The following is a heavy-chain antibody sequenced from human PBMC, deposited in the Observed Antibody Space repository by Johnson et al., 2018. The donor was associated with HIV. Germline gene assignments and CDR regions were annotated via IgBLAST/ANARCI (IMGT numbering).Heavy chain of an antibody. J-gene: IGHJ3*02. CDR1: GFTFDDYA. CDR3: AKGTYYFASGRGSPFYI. CDR2: ISWNSDYI. V-gene: IGHV3-9*01. Sequence: VQLVESGGGLVQTGRSLRLSCAVSGFTFDDYAMHWVRQAPGHGLAWVSGISWNSDYIGYADSVKGRFTLSRDNAKNSLYLQMSSLTPEDTALYYCAKGTYYFASGRGSPFYIWGRGIMVTVSS. D-gene: IGHD3-10*01.